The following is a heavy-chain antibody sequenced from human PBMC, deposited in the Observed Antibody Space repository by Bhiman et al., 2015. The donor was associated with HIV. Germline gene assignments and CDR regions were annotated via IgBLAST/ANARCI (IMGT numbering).Heavy chain of an antibody. Sequence: EVQLVESGGGLVQPGGSLRLSCAASGFTVGSNYMSWVRQAPGKGLEWVSIIYSGGSTYYADSVKGRFTISRDNSKNTLYLQMNSLRAEDTAVYYCATGGFGGVIVYLAEYFQHWGQGTLVTVSS. CDR2: IYSGGST. J-gene: IGHJ1*01. D-gene: IGHD3-16*02. V-gene: IGHV3-66*01. CDR1: GFTVGSNY. CDR3: ATGGFGGVIVYLAEYFQH.